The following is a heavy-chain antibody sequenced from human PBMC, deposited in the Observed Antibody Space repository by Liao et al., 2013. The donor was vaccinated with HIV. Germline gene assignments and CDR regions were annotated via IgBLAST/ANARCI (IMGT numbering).Heavy chain of an antibody. D-gene: IGHD1-26*01. CDR3: ATENSEGLGGGDWFDP. CDR1: GGSISSYY. CDR2: IYYSGST. J-gene: IGHJ5*02. Sequence: QVQLQESGPGLVKPSETLSLTCSVSGGSISSYYWSWIRQTPGKGLEWIGYIYYSGSTKYNPSLKSRVTISIDTSKNQFSLKLSSVTAADTAVYYCATENSEGLGGGDWFDPWGQGTLVTVSS. V-gene: IGHV4-59*08.